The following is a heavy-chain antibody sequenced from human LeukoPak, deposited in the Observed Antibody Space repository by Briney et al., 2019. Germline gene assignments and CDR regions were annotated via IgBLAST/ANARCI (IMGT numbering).Heavy chain of an antibody. V-gene: IGHV5-51*01. Sequence: GESLKISCKGSGYSFTSYWIGWVRQMPGKGLEWMGIIYPGDSDTRYSPSFQGQVTISADKSISTAYLQWSSLKASDTAMYYRARHGYSSSPDYYYYYYMDAWGKGTTVTVSS. J-gene: IGHJ6*03. CDR2: IYPGDSDT. D-gene: IGHD6-13*01. CDR1: GYSFTSYW. CDR3: ARHGYSSSPDYYYYYYMDA.